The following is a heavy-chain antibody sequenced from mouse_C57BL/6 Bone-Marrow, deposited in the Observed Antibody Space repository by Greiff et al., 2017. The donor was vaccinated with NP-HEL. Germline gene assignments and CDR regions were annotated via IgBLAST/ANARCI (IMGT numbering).Heavy chain of an antibody. J-gene: IGHJ3*01. CDR1: GYTFTSYD. Sequence: QVQLKESGPELVKPGASVKLSCKASGYTFTSYDINWVKQRPGQGLEWIGWIYPRDGSTKYNEKFKGKATLTVDTSSSTAYMELHSLTSEDSAVYFCARSQTAQVFAYWGQGTLVTVSA. D-gene: IGHD3-2*02. CDR3: ARSQTAQVFAY. V-gene: IGHV1-85*01. CDR2: IYPRDGST.